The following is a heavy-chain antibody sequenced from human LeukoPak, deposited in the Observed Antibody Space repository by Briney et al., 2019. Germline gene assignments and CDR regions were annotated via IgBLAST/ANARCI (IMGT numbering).Heavy chain of an antibody. CDR2: INPKSDEK. CDR1: GYTFRDYY. V-gene: IGHV1-2*02. CDR3: ARDIAPSDSWWFDS. D-gene: IGHD3-22*01. J-gene: IGHJ5*01. Sequence: ASVKVSCKASGYTFRDYYIHWLRRALGQGLEWMGWINPKSDEKNYAQKFQGRVTMTRDTSSRTAYMEMRWLASDDTAVYYCARDIAPSDSWWFDSWGQGTLVTVSS.